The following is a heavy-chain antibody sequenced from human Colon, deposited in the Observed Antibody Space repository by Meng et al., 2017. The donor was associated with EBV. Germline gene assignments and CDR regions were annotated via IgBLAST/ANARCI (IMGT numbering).Heavy chain of an antibody. J-gene: IGHJ4*02. CDR2: VYHRGDT. V-gene: IGHV4-4*02. CDR1: GDSISSDIW. D-gene: IGHD1-7*01. CDR3: GRDQGRELINH. Sequence: QVQLQESGPGLVKPSGTLSCTCTVSGDSISSDIWWSWVRQPPGKGLEWIGEVYHRGDTNYNPSLKSRVDISVDKSKNQFYLSLFSVTAADTAVYYCGRDQGRELINHWGQGTLVTVSS.